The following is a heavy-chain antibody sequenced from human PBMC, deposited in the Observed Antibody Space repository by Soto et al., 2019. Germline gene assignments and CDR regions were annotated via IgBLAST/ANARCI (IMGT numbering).Heavy chain of an antibody. CDR3: ANAPNVDTHWFDP. J-gene: IGHJ5*02. Sequence: EVQLVESGGGLVQPGRSLRLSCAASGFMFDDFAMHWVRQAPGKGLEWVSGISWNSGDVAYADSVKGRFTISRDNAKHSVYLHLNSLRPEDTALYYCANAPNVDTHWFDPWGQGTLVTVSS. V-gene: IGHV3-9*01. CDR1: GFMFDDFA. CDR2: ISWNSGDV. D-gene: IGHD5-18*01.